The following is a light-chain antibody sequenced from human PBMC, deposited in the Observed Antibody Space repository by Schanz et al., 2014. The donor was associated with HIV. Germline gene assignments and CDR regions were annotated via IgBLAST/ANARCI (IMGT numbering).Light chain of an antibody. J-gene: IGKJ1*01. CDR1: QSISSY. Sequence: DIQMTQSPSSLSASVGDRVTITCRSSQSISSYLNWYQQKPGKAPKLLIYAAFTLQGGVPSRFSGSGSGTEFTLTISGLQPEDVATYYCQKYNSAPWTFGQGTKVEIK. CDR2: AAF. V-gene: IGKV1-39*01. CDR3: QKYNSAPWT.